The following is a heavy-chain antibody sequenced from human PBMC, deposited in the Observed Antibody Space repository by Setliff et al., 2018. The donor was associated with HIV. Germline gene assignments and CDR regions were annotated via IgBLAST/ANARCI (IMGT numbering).Heavy chain of an antibody. D-gene: IGHD7-27*01. CDR1: GFKFGEFA. V-gene: IGHV3-23*01. CDR2: SSDSGEST. J-gene: IGHJ4*02. Sequence: GGSLRLSCVASGFKFGEFAMSWVRQAPGKGLEWLSASSDSGESTFYADSVQGRLTTSRDNSRNTLYLQMDGLRVEDTARYYCAGDHYLGLDYWGQGSLVTVSS. CDR3: AGDHYLGLDY.